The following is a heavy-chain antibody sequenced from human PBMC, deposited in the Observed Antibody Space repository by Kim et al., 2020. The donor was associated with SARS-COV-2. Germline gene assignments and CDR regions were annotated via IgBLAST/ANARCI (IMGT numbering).Heavy chain of an antibody. Sequence: GGSLRLSCAASGFTFSSYALSWVRQAPGKGLEWVSGLSGSGANTYYADSVNGRFTISSDNSKSMLYLWMNSLKVEDMAIYYFAKWDQNVLYYVRGYVYWG. CDR3: AKWDQNVLYYVRGYVY. CDR1: GFTFSSYA. V-gene: IGHV3-23*01. J-gene: IGHJ4*01. CDR2: LSGSGANT. D-gene: IGHD3-16*01.